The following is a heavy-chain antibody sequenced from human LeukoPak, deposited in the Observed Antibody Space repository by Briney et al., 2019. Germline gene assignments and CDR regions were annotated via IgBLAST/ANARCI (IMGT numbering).Heavy chain of an antibody. D-gene: IGHD6-13*01. V-gene: IGHV4-59*01. Sequence: PSETLSLTCTVSGGSISSYYWSWIRQPPGKGLEWIGYIYYSGSTSYNPSLKSRVTISVDTSKNQFSLKLSSVTAADTAVYYCVGSLAAAGNFDYWGQGTLVTVSS. CDR1: GGSISSYY. J-gene: IGHJ4*02. CDR3: VGSLAAAGNFDY. CDR2: IYYSGST.